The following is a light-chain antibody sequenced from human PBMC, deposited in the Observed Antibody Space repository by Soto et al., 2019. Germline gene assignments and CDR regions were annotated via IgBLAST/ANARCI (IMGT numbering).Light chain of an antibody. CDR2: YDS. CDR3: QVWDSSSDPRVV. Sequence: SYELTQPPSVSVAPGETARITCGGNNIGSKSVHWYQQKPGQAPVLVIYYDSDRPSGIPERFSGSNSGNTATLTISRVEAGDEADYYCQVWDSSSDPRVVFGGGTKLTVL. J-gene: IGLJ2*01. V-gene: IGLV3-21*04. CDR1: NIGSKS.